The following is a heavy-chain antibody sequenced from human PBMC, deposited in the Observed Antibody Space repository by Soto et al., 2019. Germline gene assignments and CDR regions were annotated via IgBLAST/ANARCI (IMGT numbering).Heavy chain of an antibody. V-gene: IGHV4-59*01. CDR1: AGSMRNYY. J-gene: IGHJ5*02. Sequence: QVQLQQSGPGLVKPSETLSLTCSVSAGSMRNYYWSWIRQPPGKGLEWIGNVDDSGTTKYNPSLRSRVTLSVDTYTNQFSLKLSSVIAADTAVYYCARDVSCSGGSCYPTDWFDPWGQRTLVTVSS. CDR2: VDDSGTT. D-gene: IGHD2-15*01. CDR3: ARDVSCSGGSCYPTDWFDP.